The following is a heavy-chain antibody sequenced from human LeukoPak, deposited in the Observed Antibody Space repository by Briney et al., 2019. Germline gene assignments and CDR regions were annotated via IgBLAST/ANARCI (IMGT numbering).Heavy chain of an antibody. CDR3: ARGRSRYFDWLSNDAFDI. CDR2: ISGSGGST. V-gene: IGHV3-23*01. CDR1: GFTFSSYA. Sequence: GGSLRLSCAASGFTFSSYAMSWVRQAPGKGLEWVSAISGSGGSTYYADSVKGRFTISRDNSKNTLYLQMNSLRAEDTAVYYCARGRSRYFDWLSNDAFDIWGQGTMVTVSS. J-gene: IGHJ3*02. D-gene: IGHD3-9*01.